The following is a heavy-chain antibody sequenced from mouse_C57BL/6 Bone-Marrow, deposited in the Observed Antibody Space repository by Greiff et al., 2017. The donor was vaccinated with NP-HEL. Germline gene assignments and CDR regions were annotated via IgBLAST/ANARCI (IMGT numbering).Heavy chain of an antibody. V-gene: IGHV1-54*01. CDR3: ARRGYGYGVDY. CDR2: INPGSGGT. Sequence: VKLQESGAELVRPGTSVKVSCKASGYAFTNYLIEWVKQRPGQGLEWIGVINPGSGGTNYNEKFKGKATLTADKSSSTAYMQLSSLTSEDSAVYFCARRGYGYGVDYWGQGTTLTVSS. J-gene: IGHJ2*01. D-gene: IGHD2-2*01. CDR1: GYAFTNYL.